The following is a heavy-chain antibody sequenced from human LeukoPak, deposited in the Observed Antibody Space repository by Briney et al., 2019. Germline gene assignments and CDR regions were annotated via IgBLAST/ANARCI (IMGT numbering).Heavy chain of an antibody. J-gene: IGHJ4*02. CDR1: GFTFSSYS. V-gene: IGHV3-21*01. Sequence: GGSLRLSCAASGFTFSSYSMNWVRQAPGKGLEWVSSISSSSSYIYYADSVKGRFTISRDNAKNSLYLQMNSLRAEDTAVYYCATHIFSELRYFDWSTNEWGQGTLVTVSS. CDR3: ATHIFSELRYFDWSTNE. CDR2: ISSSSSYI. D-gene: IGHD3-9*01.